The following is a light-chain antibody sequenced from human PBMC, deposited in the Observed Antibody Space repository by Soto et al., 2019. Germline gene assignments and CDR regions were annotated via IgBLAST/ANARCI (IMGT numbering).Light chain of an antibody. V-gene: IGKV3-20*01. CDR2: GAS. CDR3: QQSGSSSWT. Sequence: EIVLTQSTGTLSLSPGERATLSCRASRSVNNNYLAWYQQKPGQTPRLLIYGASNRATGIPDRFSGSGSGTDFTLTISRLEPEDFAVYYCQQSGSSSWTFGQGTKVDIK. CDR1: RSVNNNY. J-gene: IGKJ1*01.